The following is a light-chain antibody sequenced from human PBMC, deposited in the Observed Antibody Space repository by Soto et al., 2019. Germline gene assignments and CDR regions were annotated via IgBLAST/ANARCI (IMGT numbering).Light chain of an antibody. CDR1: SSDVGGYNY. J-gene: IGLJ2*01. CDR2: DVS. Sequence: QSALTQPASVSGSPGQSITISCTGSSSDVGGYNYVSWYQQHPGKAPKVMIYDVSNRPSGVSNRFSGSKSGKTASLTISGLQAEDEADYYCSSYTSSNNREVFGGGTKLTVL. CDR3: SSYTSSNNREV. V-gene: IGLV2-14*01.